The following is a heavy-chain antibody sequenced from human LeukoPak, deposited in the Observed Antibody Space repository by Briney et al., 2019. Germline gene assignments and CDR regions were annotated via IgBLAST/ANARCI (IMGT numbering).Heavy chain of an antibody. CDR3: ARGYCSGGGCYTAEYLPH. D-gene: IGHD2-15*01. J-gene: IGHJ1*01. Sequence: ASVKVSCKASGYAFTNFEINWVRQVAGQGLEWMGWMRPNSGETVNVQKFQGRVTMTRDISTSTAYMELTGLRSDDTAVYFCARGYCSGGGCYTAEYLPHWGQGTLVTVSS. V-gene: IGHV1-8*02. CDR2: MRPNSGET. CDR1: GYAFTNFE.